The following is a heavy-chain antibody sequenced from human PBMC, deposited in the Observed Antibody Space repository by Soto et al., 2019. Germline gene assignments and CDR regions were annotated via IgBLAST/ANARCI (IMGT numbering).Heavy chain of an antibody. CDR3: ARDLIWAAARLVHFDY. Sequence: GASVKVSCKASGYTFTGYYMHWVRQAPGQGLEWMGWINPNSGGTNYAQKFQGRVTMTRDTSISTAYMELSRLRSDDTAVYYCARDLIWAAARLVHFDYWGQGTLVTV. V-gene: IGHV1-2*02. J-gene: IGHJ4*02. CDR1: GYTFTGYY. CDR2: INPNSGGT. D-gene: IGHD6-13*01.